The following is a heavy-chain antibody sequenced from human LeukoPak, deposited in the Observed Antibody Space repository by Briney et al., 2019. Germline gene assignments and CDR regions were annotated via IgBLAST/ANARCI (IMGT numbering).Heavy chain of an antibody. CDR1: GYTFTGYY. V-gene: IGHV1-2*02. D-gene: IGHD2-15*01. CDR2: INPNSGGT. CDR3: ARVPVKNGIVVVVAAPFFDY. J-gene: IGHJ4*02. Sequence: ASVEVSCKASGYTFTGYYMHWVRQAPGQGLEWMGWINPNSGGTNYAQKFQGRVTMTRDTSISTAYMELSRLRSDDTAVYYCARVPVKNGIVVVVAAPFFDYWGQGTLVTVSS.